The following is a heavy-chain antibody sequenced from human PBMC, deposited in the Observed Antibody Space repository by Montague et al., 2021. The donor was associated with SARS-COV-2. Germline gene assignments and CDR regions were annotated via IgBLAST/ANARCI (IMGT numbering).Heavy chain of an antibody. CDR1: GGSISNYY. J-gene: IGHJ6*02. D-gene: IGHD6-19*01. CDR3: ARESGYSSGWRYYYGMDV. CDR2: LYTSGST. V-gene: IGHV4-4*07. Sequence: LSLTCTVSGGSISNYYWTWIRQPAGKGLEWIGRLYTSGSTTYNPSLKSRVTMSVDTSKNQFSLNVTSVAAADTAIYYCARESGYSSGWRYYYGMDVWGQGTTVTVS.